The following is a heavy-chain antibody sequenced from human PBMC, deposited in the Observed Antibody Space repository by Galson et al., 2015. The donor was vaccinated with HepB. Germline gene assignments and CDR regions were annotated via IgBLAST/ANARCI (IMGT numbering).Heavy chain of an antibody. V-gene: IGHV3-7*01. J-gene: IGHJ4*02. CDR3: VSRWADY. Sequence: SLRLSCAASGFTFNTYWMTWIRQAPGKGLEWVANMKADGSERHYVDSVRGRFTISGDNAKNSLNLQMNSLRDEDTAGYYCVSRWADYWGQGTLVTVSS. D-gene: IGHD4-23*01. CDR1: GFTFNTYW. CDR2: MKADGSER.